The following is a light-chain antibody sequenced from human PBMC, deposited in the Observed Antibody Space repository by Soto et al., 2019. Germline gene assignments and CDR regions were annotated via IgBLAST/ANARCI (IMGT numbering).Light chain of an antibody. CDR2: KAS. CDR3: QQYKSYALT. V-gene: IGKV1-5*03. Sequence: DILMTQSPSTLSASVGDTVTIACRASESISSWLAWYQQKPGKAPKLLISKASSLESGVPSRFSGSGSGTGFTLTISSLQPDDFATYYCQQYKSYALTFGGGTKVEIK. J-gene: IGKJ4*01. CDR1: ESISSW.